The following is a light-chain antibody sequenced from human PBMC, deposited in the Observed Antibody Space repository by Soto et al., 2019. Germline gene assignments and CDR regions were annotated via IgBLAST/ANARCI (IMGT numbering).Light chain of an antibody. CDR1: SSDVGGYNF. V-gene: IGLV2-14*03. CDR2: DVS. J-gene: IGLJ1*01. Sequence: QSVLTQPASVSGSPGQSITISCTGTSSDVGGYNFVSWYQHHPGKAPKLIIYDVSNRPSGVSNRFSGSKSGNTASLTISGLQADDDADYYCTSYTTSFTYVFGTGTKVTVL. CDR3: TSYTTSFTYV.